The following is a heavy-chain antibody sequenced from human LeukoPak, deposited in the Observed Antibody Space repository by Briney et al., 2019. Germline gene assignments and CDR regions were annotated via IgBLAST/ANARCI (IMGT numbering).Heavy chain of an antibody. J-gene: IGHJ5*02. Sequence: ASVKVSCKASGYTFTSYDINWVRQATGQGLEWMGWMNPNSGNTGYAQKFQGRVTMTRNTSISTAYMELSGLRSEDTAVYYCARGSYYGSGSYDWFDPWGQGTLVTVSS. CDR2: MNPNSGNT. V-gene: IGHV1-8*01. CDR1: GYTFTSYD. CDR3: ARGSYYGSGSYDWFDP. D-gene: IGHD3-10*01.